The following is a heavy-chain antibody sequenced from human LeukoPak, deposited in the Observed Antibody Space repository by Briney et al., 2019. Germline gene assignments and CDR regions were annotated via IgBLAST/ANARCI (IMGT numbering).Heavy chain of an antibody. V-gene: IGHV3-23*01. CDR2: ISGSGGST. D-gene: IGHD3-3*01. CDR3: AEVVDFWSGYWDY. CDR1: GFTFSSYA. J-gene: IGHJ4*02. Sequence: GGSLRLSCAASGFTFSSYAMSWVRQAPGKGLEWVSAISGSGGSTYYADSVKGRFTISRDNSKNTLYLQVNSLRAEDTAVYYCAEVVDFWSGYWDYWGQGTLVTVSS.